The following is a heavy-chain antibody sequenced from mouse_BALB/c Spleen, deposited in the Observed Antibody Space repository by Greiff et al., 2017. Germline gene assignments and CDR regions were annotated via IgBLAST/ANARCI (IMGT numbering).Heavy chain of an antibody. V-gene: IGHV3-2*02. J-gene: IGHJ2*01. CDR2: ISYSGST. Sequence: VQLKESGPGLVKPSQSLSLTCTVTGYSITSDYAWNWIRQFPGNKLEWMGYISYSGSTSYNPSLKSRISITRDTSKNQFFLQLNSVTTEDTATYYCARSGLLRLRRYYFDYWGQGTTLTVSS. D-gene: IGHD1-2*01. CDR1: GYSITSDYA. CDR3: ARSGLLRLRRYYFDY.